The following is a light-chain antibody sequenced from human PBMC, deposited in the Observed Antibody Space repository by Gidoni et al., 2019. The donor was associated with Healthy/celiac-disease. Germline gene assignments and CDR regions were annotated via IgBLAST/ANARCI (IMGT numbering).Light chain of an antibody. CDR2: GAS. Sequence: EIVLTQSPGTLSLSPGERATLSCRASQSVSSSYLAWYQQKPGQAPRLLIYGASSRATGIPDRFSGSGSGTDFTLTISRLEPEDFAVYYCQKYGSSPRWTFXXXTKVEIK. J-gene: IGKJ1*01. CDR3: QKYGSSPRWT. CDR1: QSVSSSY. V-gene: IGKV3-20*01.